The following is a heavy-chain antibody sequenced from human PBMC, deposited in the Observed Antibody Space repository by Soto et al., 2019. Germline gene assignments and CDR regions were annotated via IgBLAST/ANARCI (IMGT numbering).Heavy chain of an antibody. J-gene: IGHJ4*02. V-gene: IGHV4-34*01. CDR1: GGSFSGYY. CDR2: INHSGST. CDR3: ARGDVVPAAKRYFDD. Sequence: SETLSLTCAVYGGSFSGYYWSWIRQPPGKGLEWIGEINHSGSTNYNPSLKSRVTISVDTSKNQFSLKLSSVTAADTAVYYCARGDVVPAAKRYFDDWGQGTLVTVSS. D-gene: IGHD2-2*01.